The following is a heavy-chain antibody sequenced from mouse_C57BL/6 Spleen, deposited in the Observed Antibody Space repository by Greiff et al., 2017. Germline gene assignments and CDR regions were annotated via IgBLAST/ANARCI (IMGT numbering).Heavy chain of an antibody. CDR2: ISSGSSTI. Sequence: EVQLVESGGGLVKPGGSLKLSCAASGFTFSDYGMHWVRQAPEKGLEWVAYISSGSSTIYYADTVKGRFTISRDNAKNTLFLQMTSLRSEDTAMYYCADGYYGAMDYWGQGTSVTVSS. V-gene: IGHV5-17*01. D-gene: IGHD2-3*01. CDR3: ADGYYGAMDY. CDR1: GFTFSDYG. J-gene: IGHJ4*01.